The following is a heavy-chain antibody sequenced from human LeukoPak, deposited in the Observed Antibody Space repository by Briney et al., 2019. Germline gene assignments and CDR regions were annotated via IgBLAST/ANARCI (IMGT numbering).Heavy chain of an antibody. D-gene: IGHD6-6*01. J-gene: IGHJ3*02. CDR1: GGSISSYY. CDR3: ASRASNRIAAYAFDI. V-gene: IGHV4-4*07. Sequence: SETLSLTCTVSGGSISSYYWSWIRQPAGKGLEWIGRIYTSGSTNYNPSLTSRVTMSVDTSKNQFSLKLSSVTAADTAVYYCASRASNRIAAYAFDIWGQGTMVTVSS. CDR2: IYTSGST.